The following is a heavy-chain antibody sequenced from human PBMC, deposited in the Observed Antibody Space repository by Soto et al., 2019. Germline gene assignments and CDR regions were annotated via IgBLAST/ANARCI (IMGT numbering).Heavy chain of an antibody. CDR3: ARDLLAANY. CDR2: ISPNGGST. V-gene: IGHV1-46*01. J-gene: IGHJ4*02. D-gene: IGHD2-15*01. Sequence: GPSVKVSCKASGYTFTSSYVHWVRQAPGQGLEWVAIISPNGGSTNYAQEFQGRVTVTRDTSTSTVFMELSSLHSDDTAVYYCARDLLAANYWGQGTLVTVSS. CDR1: GYTFTSSY.